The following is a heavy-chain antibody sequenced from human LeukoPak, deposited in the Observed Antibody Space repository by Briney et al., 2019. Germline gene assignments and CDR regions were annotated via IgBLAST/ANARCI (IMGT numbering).Heavy chain of an antibody. D-gene: IGHD1-1*01. J-gene: IGHJ3*02. CDR2: ISSGSSFM. CDR1: GFTFSRYS. Sequence: GGSLRLSCAASGFTFSRYSMNWVRQAPGKGLEWVSSISSGSSFMYYADSVKGRFTISRDNAKNSLYLQMNSLRAEDTAVYYCARAGNVDAFDIWGQGTMVTVSS. V-gene: IGHV3-21*01. CDR3: ARAGNVDAFDI.